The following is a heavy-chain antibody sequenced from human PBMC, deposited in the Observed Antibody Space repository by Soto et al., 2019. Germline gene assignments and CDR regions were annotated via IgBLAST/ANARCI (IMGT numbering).Heavy chain of an antibody. V-gene: IGHV3-21*01. Sequence: EVQLVESGGGLVKPGGSLRLSCAASGFTFSDYNMNWVRQAPGKGLEWVSSISSGGSYIHYADSVRGRFTISRDNAKNSLYLQMNSLRAEDTAVYYCAREGLLGGTSGYYSSYFDYWGQGTLVSVSS. CDR1: GFTFSDYN. J-gene: IGHJ4*02. CDR2: ISSGGSYI. D-gene: IGHD3-22*01. CDR3: AREGLLGGTSGYYSSYFDY.